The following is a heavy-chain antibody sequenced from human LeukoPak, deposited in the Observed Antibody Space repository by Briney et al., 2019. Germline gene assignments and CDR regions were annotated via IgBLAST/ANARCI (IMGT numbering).Heavy chain of an antibody. CDR3: ANGEVANDY. CDR1: GFPFSSHA. J-gene: IGHJ4*02. Sequence: GGSLRLSCEVSGFPFSSHAMSWVRQAPGRGLEWVSGISISADMTYYADSVQGRFIISRDNSKNTLYLQMDSLRVEDKAVYYCANGEVANDYWGQGTLVTVSS. V-gene: IGHV3-23*01. D-gene: IGHD3-10*01. CDR2: ISISADMT.